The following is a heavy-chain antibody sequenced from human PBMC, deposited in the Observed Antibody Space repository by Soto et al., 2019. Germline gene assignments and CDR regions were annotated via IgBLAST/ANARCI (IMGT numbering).Heavy chain of an antibody. CDR2: IYVTGGN. V-gene: IGHV4-4*07. CDR1: GGSIYNFY. J-gene: IGHJ4*02. CDR3: ARSTYCGGDCYSWDY. D-gene: IGHD2-21*02. Sequence: QVQLQESGPGLVKASETLSLTCTVSGGSIYNFYWNWIRQTAGKGLEWIGRIYVTGGNNYYPSNHNPPPQGRGTMEGDPSKNQFSLTLSSVSAADTAVYYCARSTYCGGDCYSWDYWGQGTLVTVSS.